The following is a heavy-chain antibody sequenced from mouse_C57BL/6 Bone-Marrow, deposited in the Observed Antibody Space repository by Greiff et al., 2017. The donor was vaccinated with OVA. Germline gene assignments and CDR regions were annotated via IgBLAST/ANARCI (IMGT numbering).Heavy chain of an antibody. J-gene: IGHJ3*01. V-gene: IGHV5-16*01. Sequence: EVMLVEPEGGLVQPGRSMKLSCTASGFTFSVYYMAWVRQVPEKGLEWVANINYDGSSTYYLDPLKSRFIISRDNAKNILYLQMSSLKSEDTATYYCARGGWAICGSVAYGGQGTLVTVSA. CDR3: ARGGWAICGSVAY. D-gene: IGHD3-1*01. CDR2: INYDGSST. CDR1: GFTFSVYY.